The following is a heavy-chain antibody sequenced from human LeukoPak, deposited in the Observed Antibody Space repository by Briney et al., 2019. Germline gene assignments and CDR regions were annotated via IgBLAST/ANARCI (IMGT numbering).Heavy chain of an antibody. Sequence: GESLKISCKGSGYSFTSYWIGWLRQMPAKGLEWMGIIYTGDSDTRYSPSFQGQVTISADKSINTAYLQWSSLKASDTAMYYCARSGTYDSSGYYSLTPPGYWGQGTLVTVSS. CDR1: GYSFTSYW. J-gene: IGHJ4*02. V-gene: IGHV5-51*01. CDR2: IYTGDSDT. CDR3: ARSGTYDSSGYYSLTPPGY. D-gene: IGHD3-22*01.